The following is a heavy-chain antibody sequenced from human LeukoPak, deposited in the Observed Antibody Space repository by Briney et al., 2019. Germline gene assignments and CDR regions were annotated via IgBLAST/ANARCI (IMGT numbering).Heavy chain of an antibody. CDR3: ARDRTYGGNSGFDY. D-gene: IGHD4-23*01. V-gene: IGHV4-4*07. Sequence: PSETLSLTCTVSGGSITNYYWSWVRQPAGKGLEWVGRIYTTGTTTYNPSLKSRVTMSVDTSKNQFSLNLTSVPAADTAVYYCARDRTYGGNSGFDYGGQGTRSPSPQ. J-gene: IGHJ4*02. CDR2: IYTTGTT. CDR1: GGSITNYY.